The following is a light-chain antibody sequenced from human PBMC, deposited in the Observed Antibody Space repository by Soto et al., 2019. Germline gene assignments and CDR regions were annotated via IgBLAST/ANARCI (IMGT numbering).Light chain of an antibody. J-gene: IGKJ3*01. CDR1: QSVGIY. V-gene: IGKV1-39*01. CDR3: QQSYSTPLT. Sequence: DIQMTQSPSSLSASVGDRVTITCRASQSVGIYLNWYQQKPGKAPKLLIYTASTLRSGVPSRFSGSGSGTDFTLTISTLQPEDFATYYCQQSYSTPLTFGPGTKVDIK. CDR2: TAS.